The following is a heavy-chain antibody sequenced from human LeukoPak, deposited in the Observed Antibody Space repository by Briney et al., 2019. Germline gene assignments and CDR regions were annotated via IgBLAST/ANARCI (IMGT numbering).Heavy chain of an antibody. CDR1: GFTFSSYA. V-gene: IGHV3-23*01. J-gene: IGHJ4*02. CDR3: AKDQALLWLGELSVNYYFDY. CDR2: ISGSGGST. Sequence: GGSLRLSCAASGFTFSSYAMSWVRQAPGKGLEWVSAISGSGGSTYYADSVKGRFTISRDNSKNTLYLQMNSLRAEDTAVYYCAKDQALLWLGELSVNYYFDYWGQGTLVTVSS. D-gene: IGHD3-10*01.